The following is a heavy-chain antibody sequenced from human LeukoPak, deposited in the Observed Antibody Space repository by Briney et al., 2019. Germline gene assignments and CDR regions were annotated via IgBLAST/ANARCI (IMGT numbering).Heavy chain of an antibody. CDR3: ARDGGVDYYGSGSYYYYYYGMDV. CDR1: GFTFSSYA. D-gene: IGHD3-10*01. CDR2: ISGGGGAT. V-gene: IGHV3-23*01. J-gene: IGHJ6*02. Sequence: PGGSLRLSCAASGFTFSSYALSWVRQAPGKGLEWVSGISGGGGATYYGDSVKGRFTISRDNAKNSLYLQMNSLRAEDTAVYYCARDGGVDYYGSGSYYYYYYGMDVWGQGTTVTVSS.